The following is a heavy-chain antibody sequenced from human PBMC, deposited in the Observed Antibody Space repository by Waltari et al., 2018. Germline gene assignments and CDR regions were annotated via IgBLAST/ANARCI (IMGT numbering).Heavy chain of an antibody. Sequence: EVQLLESGGGLVQPVGSLRLSCAASEFTFSTYAMSWVRQAPGKGLEWVSAITNSGDSTYYADSVKGRFTISRDNSKNTLYLQMNSLRAEDTAIYYCAEDHGWLHYYWGQGTLVTVSS. CDR1: EFTFSTYA. V-gene: IGHV3-23*01. CDR2: ITNSGDST. D-gene: IGHD5-12*01. J-gene: IGHJ4*02. CDR3: AEDHGWLHYY.